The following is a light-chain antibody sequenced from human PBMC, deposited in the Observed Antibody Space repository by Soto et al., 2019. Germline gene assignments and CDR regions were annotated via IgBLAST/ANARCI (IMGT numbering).Light chain of an antibody. CDR1: NSNIGTYT. V-gene: IGLV1-44*01. CDR3: AAWDDSLNGWV. J-gene: IGLJ3*02. CDR2: STH. Sequence: QSALTQPPSASGTPGQRVTISCSGSNSNIGTYTVNWFRQVPGTAPSLLIFSTHQRPSGVPYRFSGSKTDTSASLAISGLQSEDEAEYYCAAWDDSLNGWVFGGGTKLTVL.